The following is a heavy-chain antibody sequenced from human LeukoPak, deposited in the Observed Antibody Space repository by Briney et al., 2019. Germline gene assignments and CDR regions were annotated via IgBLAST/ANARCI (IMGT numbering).Heavy chain of an antibody. CDR1: GSTFSTYS. CDR2: ISSGSSTI. Sequence: AGGSLRLSCAASGSTFSTYSMNWVRQAPGKGLEWLSYISSGSSTIYYADSVKGRFTISRDNAKNSLYLQMNSLRDEDTAVYYCAKSSGWFLDYWGQGTLVTVSS. CDR3: AKSSGWFLDY. J-gene: IGHJ4*02. D-gene: IGHD6-19*01. V-gene: IGHV3-48*02.